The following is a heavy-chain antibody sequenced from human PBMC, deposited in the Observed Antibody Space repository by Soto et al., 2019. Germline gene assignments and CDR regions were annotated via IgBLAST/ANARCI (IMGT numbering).Heavy chain of an antibody. J-gene: IGHJ5*02. V-gene: IGHV4-59*01. CDR2: AYYSGDT. D-gene: IGHD1-26*01. CDR3: ARDRTTYGGGGTGEVKENWFDP. CDR1: GGSISRYY. Sequence: SETLSLTCSVSGGSISRYYWSWIRQPPGKGLEWIGYAYYSGDTGYNPSLKSRVTMAVDTSKNQVSLKLSSVTAADTAVYYCARDRTTYGGGGTGEVKENWFDPWGQGALVTVSS.